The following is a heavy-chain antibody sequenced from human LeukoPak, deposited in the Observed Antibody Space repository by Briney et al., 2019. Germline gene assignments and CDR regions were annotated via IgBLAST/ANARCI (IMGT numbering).Heavy chain of an antibody. V-gene: IGHV3-30*02. CDR1: GFIFSGYG. J-gene: IGHJ4*02. CDR2: IQYDGNNK. Sequence: GGSLRLSCAASGFIFSGYGMHWVRQAPGKGLEWVAFIQYDGNNKYYADSVKGRFTISRDNSKNTLYLQMNSLRAEDTAVYYCAKSAQRGYSYGYYWGQGTLVAVSS. CDR3: AKSAQRGYSYGYY. D-gene: IGHD5-18*01.